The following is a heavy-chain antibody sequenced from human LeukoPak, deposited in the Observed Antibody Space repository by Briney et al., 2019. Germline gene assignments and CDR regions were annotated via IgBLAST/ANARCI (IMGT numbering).Heavy chain of an antibody. CDR2: MNPNSGNT. J-gene: IGHJ6*03. D-gene: IGHD5-18*01. CDR3: ASSAQSPYKRYSYGHYYYYYMDV. V-gene: IGHV1-8*03. CDR1: GYTFISYD. Sequence: ASVKVSCKASGYTFISYDINWVRQATGQGLEWMGWMNPNSGNTGYAQKFQGRVTITRNTSISTAYMELSRLRSDDTAVYYCASSAQSPYKRYSYGHYYYYYMDVWGKGTTVTVSS.